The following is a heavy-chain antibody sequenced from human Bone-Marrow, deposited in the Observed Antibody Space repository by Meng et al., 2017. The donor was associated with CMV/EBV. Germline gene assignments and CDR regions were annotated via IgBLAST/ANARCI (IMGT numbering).Heavy chain of an antibody. CDR3: ARGTLLSGKYPLPTAFDI. D-gene: IGHD2-2*01. J-gene: IGHJ3*02. CDR1: GFTFSDYY. Sequence: GESLKISCAASGFTFSDYYMSWIRQAPGKGLEWVSYISSSCSPIYYADSVKGRFTISRDNAKNALYLQMNSLRAEDTAVYYCARGTLLSGKYPLPTAFDIWGQGTMVTVSS. CDR2: ISSSCSPI. V-gene: IGHV3-11*04.